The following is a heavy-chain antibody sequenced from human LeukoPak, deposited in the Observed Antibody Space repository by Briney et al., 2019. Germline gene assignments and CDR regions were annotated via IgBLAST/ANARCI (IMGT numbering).Heavy chain of an antibody. CDR3: ARFYCSSTSCYTLGRYNWFDP. V-gene: IGHV4-39*01. CDR2: IYYSGST. CDR1: GGSISSSSYY. J-gene: IGHJ5*02. D-gene: IGHD2-2*02. Sequence: SETLSLTCTVSGGSISSSSYYWGWIRQPPGKGLEWIGSIYYSGSTYYNPSLKSRVTISVDTSKNQFSLKLSSVTAADTAVYYCARFYCSSTSCYTLGRYNWFDPWGQGTLVTVSS.